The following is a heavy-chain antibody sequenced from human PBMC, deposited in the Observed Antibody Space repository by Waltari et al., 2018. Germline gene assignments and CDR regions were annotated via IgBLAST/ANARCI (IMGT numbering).Heavy chain of an antibody. CDR3: ARVEVIVVVITTYAIRWFDP. V-gene: IGHV4-39*07. J-gene: IGHJ5*02. D-gene: IGHD3-22*01. Sequence: QLQLQESGPGLVKPSETLSLTCTVSGGSISSSSYYWGWIRQPPGKGLEWIGSIYYSGSTYYNPSLKSRVTISVDTSKNQFSLKLSSVTAADTAVYYCARVEVIVVVITTYAIRWFDPWGQGTLVTVSS. CDR1: GGSISSSSYY. CDR2: IYYSGST.